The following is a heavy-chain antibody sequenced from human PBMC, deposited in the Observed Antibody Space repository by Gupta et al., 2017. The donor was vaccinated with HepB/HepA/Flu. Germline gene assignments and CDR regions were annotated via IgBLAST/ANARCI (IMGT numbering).Heavy chain of an antibody. CDR3: AKDLRGYSYGPRDAFDI. J-gene: IGHJ3*02. V-gene: IGHV3-23*01. Sequence: EVQLLESGGGLVQPGGSLRLSCAASGFTFSSYAMSWVRQAPGKGLEWVSAISGSGGSTYYADSVKGRFTISRDNSKNTLYLQMNSLRAEDTAVYYCAKDLRGYSYGPRDAFDIWGQGTMVTVSS. D-gene: IGHD5-18*01. CDR1: GFTFSSYA. CDR2: ISGSGGST.